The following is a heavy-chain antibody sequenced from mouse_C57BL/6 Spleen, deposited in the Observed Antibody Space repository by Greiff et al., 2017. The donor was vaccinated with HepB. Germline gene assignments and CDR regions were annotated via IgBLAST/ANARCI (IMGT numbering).Heavy chain of an antibody. J-gene: IGHJ4*01. CDR2: INYDGSST. CDR3: ARERLGAMDY. V-gene: IGHV5-16*01. Sequence: EVKLMESEGGLVQPGSSMKLSCPASGFTFSDYYMAWVRQVPEKGLEWVANINYDGSSTYYLDSLKSRFIISRDNAKNILYLRMSSLKSEDTATYYCARERLGAMDYWGQGTSVTVSS. CDR1: GFTFSDYY.